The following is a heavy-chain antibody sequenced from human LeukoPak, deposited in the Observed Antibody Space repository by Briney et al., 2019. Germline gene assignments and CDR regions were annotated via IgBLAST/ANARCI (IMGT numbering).Heavy chain of an antibody. D-gene: IGHD3/OR15-3a*01. CDR2: IKSKGAGGTT. CDR1: EITLSSYW. J-gene: IGHJ5*02. CDR3: TWTGLNWLDP. Sequence: GGSLRLFCAASEITLSSYWMSWVRQAPGKGLEWVARIKSKGAGGTTEYAAPVKGRFTISRDDSENTIYLQMNSLKIEDTAVYFCTWTGLNWLDPWGQGTLVTVSS. V-gene: IGHV3-15*01.